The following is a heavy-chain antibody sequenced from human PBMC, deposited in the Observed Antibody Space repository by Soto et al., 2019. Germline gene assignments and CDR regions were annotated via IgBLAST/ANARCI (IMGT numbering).Heavy chain of an antibody. CDR3: ASGDYYYYYMDV. Sequence: ASVKVSCKASGYTFTSYDINWVRQATGQGLEWMGWMNPNSGNTGYAQKFQGRVTMTRNTSISTAYIELSSLRSEDTAVYYCASGDYYYYYMDVWGKGTTVTVSS. J-gene: IGHJ6*03. V-gene: IGHV1-8*01. CDR1: GYTFTSYD. CDR2: MNPNSGNT.